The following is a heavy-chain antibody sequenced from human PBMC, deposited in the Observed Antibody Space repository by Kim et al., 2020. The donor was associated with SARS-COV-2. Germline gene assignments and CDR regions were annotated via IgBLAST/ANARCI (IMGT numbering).Heavy chain of an antibody. Sequence: GGSLRLSCAASGFNFGDYIMHWVRQSPRGLEWVSLINLDGDDIYYADSVKGRFTISRDNSKNSLFLEMNSLKSEDTALYFCAKELNSGADPTGFDYWGQGTQVTVSA. V-gene: IGHV3-43*01. CDR2: INLDGDDI. CDR1: GFNFGDYI. CDR3: AKELNSGADPTGFDY. D-gene: IGHD5-12*01. J-gene: IGHJ4*02.